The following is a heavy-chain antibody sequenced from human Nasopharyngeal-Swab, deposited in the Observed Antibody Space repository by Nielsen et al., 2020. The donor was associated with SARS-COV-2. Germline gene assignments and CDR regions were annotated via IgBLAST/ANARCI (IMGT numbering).Heavy chain of an antibody. CDR3: TTRVEYYDFWSGYYRDYYGMDV. Sequence: VRQAPGKGLEWVGRIKSKTDGGTTDYAAPVEGRFTISRDDSKNTLYLQMNSLKTEDTAVYYCTTRVEYYDFWSGYYRDYYGMDVWGQGTTVTVSS. J-gene: IGHJ6*02. D-gene: IGHD3-3*01. CDR2: IKSKTDGGTT. V-gene: IGHV3-15*01.